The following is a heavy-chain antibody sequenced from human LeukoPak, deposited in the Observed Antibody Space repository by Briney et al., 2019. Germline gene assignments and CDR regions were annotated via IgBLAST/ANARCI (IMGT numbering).Heavy chain of an antibody. J-gene: IGHJ4*02. Sequence: PSETLSLTCTVSGGSVSSGSYYWSWIWQPPGKGLEWIGYIYYSGSTNYNPPLKSRVTISVDTSKNQFSLKLSSVTAADTAVYYCARGGLAYYYDSSGRTTAFDYWGQGTLVTVSS. D-gene: IGHD3-22*01. CDR3: ARGGLAYYYDSSGRTTAFDY. CDR2: IYYSGST. V-gene: IGHV4-61*01. CDR1: GGSVSSGSYY.